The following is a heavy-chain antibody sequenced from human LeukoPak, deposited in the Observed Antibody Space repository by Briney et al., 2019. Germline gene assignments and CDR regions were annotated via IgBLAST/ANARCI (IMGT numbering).Heavy chain of an antibody. CDR1: VYTFTTYY. CDR2: INPSGGST. D-gene: IGHD2-21*01. Sequence: ASVKVSCKASVYTFTTYYMHWVRQAPGQGLEWMGIINPSGGSTSYAQKFQGRVTMTRDTSTSTVYMELSSLRSEDTAVYYFARGGCGGECSFDYWGQGTLVTVSS. J-gene: IGHJ4*02. CDR3: ARGGCGGECSFDY. V-gene: IGHV1-46*01.